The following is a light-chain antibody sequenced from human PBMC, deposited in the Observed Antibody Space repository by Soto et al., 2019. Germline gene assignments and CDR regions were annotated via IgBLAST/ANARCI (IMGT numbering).Light chain of an antibody. V-gene: IGKV1-39*01. Sequence: IHMTQSPSSLSASVGDRVTITCRASQRITTYLNWYQQKPGKAPKLLISTAATLQGGVPSGFSGSGSGTDFTLTITTLQPEDFATYFCQQIYSTPYTFGQGTKLEIK. J-gene: IGKJ2*01. CDR1: QRITTY. CDR3: QQIYSTPYT. CDR2: TAA.